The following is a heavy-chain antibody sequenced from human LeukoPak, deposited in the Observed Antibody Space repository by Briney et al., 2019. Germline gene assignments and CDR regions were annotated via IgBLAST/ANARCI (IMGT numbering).Heavy chain of an antibody. CDR1: GYTFTSYG. D-gene: IGHD3-10*01. Sequence: GASVKVSCKASGYTFTSYGISWVRQAPGQGLEWMGWISAYNGNTNYAQKLQGRVTMTTDTSTSTAYMELRSLRSDDTAVYYCARERFGESPSYYYYYMDVWGKGTTVTVSS. J-gene: IGHJ6*03. CDR3: ARERFGESPSYYYYYMDV. V-gene: IGHV1-18*01. CDR2: ISAYNGNT.